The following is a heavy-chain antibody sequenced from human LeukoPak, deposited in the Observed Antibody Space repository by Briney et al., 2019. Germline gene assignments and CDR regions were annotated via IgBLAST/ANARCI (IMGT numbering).Heavy chain of an antibody. CDR3: ARGTKYYYGSGPFDY. Sequence: SETLSLTCTVSGGSISSGSYYWSWIRQPAGKGLEWIRRIYTSGSTNYNPSLKSRVTISVDTSKNQFSLKLSSVTAADTAVYYCARGTKYYYGSGPFDYWGQGTLVTVSS. CDR1: GGSISSGSYY. CDR2: IYTSGST. J-gene: IGHJ4*02. V-gene: IGHV4-61*02. D-gene: IGHD3-10*01.